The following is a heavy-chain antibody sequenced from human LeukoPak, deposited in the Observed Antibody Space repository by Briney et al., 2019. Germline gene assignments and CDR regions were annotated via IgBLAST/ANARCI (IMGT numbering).Heavy chain of an antibody. V-gene: IGHV4-34*01. CDR3: AREGRDGSRYYFDY. J-gene: IGHJ4*02. D-gene: IGHD5-24*01. CDR2: INHSGST. Sequence: SETLSLTCAVYGGSFSDYCWNWIRQPPGKGLEWIGEINHSGSTDYNPSLKSRVSISVDTSKNQFSLKLNSVTAADTAVYYCAREGRDGSRYYFDYWSQGTLVTVSS. CDR1: GGSFSDYC.